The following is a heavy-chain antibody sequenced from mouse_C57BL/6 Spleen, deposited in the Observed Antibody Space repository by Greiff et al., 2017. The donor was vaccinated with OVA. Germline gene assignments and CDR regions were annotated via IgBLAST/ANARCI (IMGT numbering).Heavy chain of an antibody. V-gene: IGHV3-8*01. Sequence: EVNVVESGPGLAKPSQTLSLTCSVTGYSITSDYWNWIRKFPGNKLEYMGYISYSGSTYYNPSLKSRISITRDTSKNQYYLQLNSVTTEDTATYYCARYYGSSYEDSRYFDVWGTGTTVTVSS. CDR3: ARYYGSSYEDSRYFDV. CDR1: GYSITSDY. D-gene: IGHD1-1*01. CDR2: ISYSGST. J-gene: IGHJ1*03.